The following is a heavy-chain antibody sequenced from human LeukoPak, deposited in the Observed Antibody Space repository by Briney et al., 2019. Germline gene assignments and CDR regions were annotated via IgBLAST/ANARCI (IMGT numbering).Heavy chain of an antibody. V-gene: IGHV3-23*01. J-gene: IGHJ4*02. Sequence: GGSLRLSCAASGFTFSSYAMSWVRRAPGKGLEWFSAISVSDGSTYYADSVKGRFTISRDNSKNTLYLQINSLRAEDTAVYYCAKASSSNWNYVYFDSWGQGTLVTVSS. CDR1: GFTFSSYA. D-gene: IGHD1-7*01. CDR3: AKASSSNWNYVYFDS. CDR2: ISVSDGST.